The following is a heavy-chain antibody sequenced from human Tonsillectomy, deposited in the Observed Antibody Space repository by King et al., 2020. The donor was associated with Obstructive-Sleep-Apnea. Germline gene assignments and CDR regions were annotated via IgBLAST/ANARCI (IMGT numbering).Heavy chain of an antibody. J-gene: IGHJ6*02. CDR1: GFTFSSYA. V-gene: IGHV3-30*04. CDR2: ISYDGSNK. CDR3: ARGVTTYLYYYYGMDV. Sequence: VQLVESGGGVVQPGRTLRLSCAASGFTFSSYAIHWVRQAPGKGLEWLAVISYDGSNKYYADSVQGRFTISRDNSKNTLYLQMNSLRAEDTAVYYCARGVTTYLYYYYGMDVWGQGTTVTVSS. D-gene: IGHD4-17*01.